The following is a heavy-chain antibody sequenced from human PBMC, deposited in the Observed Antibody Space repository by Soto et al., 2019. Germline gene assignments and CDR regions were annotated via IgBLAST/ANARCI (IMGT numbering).Heavy chain of an antibody. CDR3: ATMKRARLDS. Sequence: EQVVQSGPAMKEPGSSVKVSCRASGIMSSGYGFSWVRQAPGQGLEWVGMINPILDSTHYAQNLKGRVSLSVDKSTDTAYLEVTRLRLEDTAIYFCATMKRARLDSWGRGTVVTVSS. V-gene: IGHV1-69*09. CDR1: GIMSSGYG. CDR2: INPILDST. D-gene: IGHD6-25*01. J-gene: IGHJ4*02.